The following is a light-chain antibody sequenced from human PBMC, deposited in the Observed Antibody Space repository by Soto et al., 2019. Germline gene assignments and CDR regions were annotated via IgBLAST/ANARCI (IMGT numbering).Light chain of an antibody. V-gene: IGKV3-11*01. CDR1: QSVRSY. CDR2: DAS. Sequence: EIVLTQSPATLSLSRGERATLSCRASQSVRSYLAWYQQKPGQAPRLLIYDASNRAAGSPARLSGSGSGTDFTLTISSLEPEDFAVYYCQQYGSSSWTFGQGTKVDI. CDR3: QQYGSSSWT. J-gene: IGKJ1*01.